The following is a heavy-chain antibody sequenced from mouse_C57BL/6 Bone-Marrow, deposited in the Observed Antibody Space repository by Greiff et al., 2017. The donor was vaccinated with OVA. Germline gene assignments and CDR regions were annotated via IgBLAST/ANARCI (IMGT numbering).Heavy chain of an antibody. CDR2: ISDGGSYT. V-gene: IGHV5-4*03. J-gene: IGHJ3*01. Sequence: EVKLVESGGGLVKPGGSLKLSCAASGFTFSSYAMSWVRQTPEKRLEWVATISDGGSYTYYPDNVKGRFTISRDNAKNNLYLQMSHLKSEDTAMYFWARRGVFVPFGFWGPGTLV. CDR1: GFTFSSYA. CDR3: ARRGVFVPFGF.